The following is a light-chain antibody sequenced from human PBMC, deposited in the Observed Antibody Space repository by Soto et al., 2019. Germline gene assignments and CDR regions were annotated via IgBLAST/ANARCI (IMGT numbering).Light chain of an antibody. Sequence: DIVLTQSPATLSLSPGERATLSCRASQSVNSYLAWYQQKPGQAPRLLIYDAFHRATGIPARFSGSGSGTDFILTISSLEPEDFAVYYCQHRDNWPITFGQGTRLEIK. CDR3: QHRDNWPIT. J-gene: IGKJ5*01. V-gene: IGKV3-11*01. CDR2: DAF. CDR1: QSVNSY.